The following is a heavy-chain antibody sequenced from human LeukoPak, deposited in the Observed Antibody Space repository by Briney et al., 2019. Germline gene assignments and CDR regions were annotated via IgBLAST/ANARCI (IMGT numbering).Heavy chain of an antibody. CDR3: ARYYDSSVSFDY. D-gene: IGHD3-22*01. J-gene: IGHJ4*02. CDR1: GGPISSSSYY. Sequence: PETLSLTCTVSGGPISSSSYYWGWIRQPPGKGLEWIGSIYYSGSTYYNPSLKSRVTISVDTSKNQFSLKLSSVTAADTAVYYCARYYDSSVSFDYWGQGTLVTVSS. V-gene: IGHV4-39*07. CDR2: IYYSGST.